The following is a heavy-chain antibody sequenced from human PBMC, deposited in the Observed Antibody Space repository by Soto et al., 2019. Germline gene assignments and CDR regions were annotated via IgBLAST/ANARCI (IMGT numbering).Heavy chain of an antibody. CDR1: GYTFTSYY. V-gene: IGHV1-46*01. J-gene: IGHJ4*02. Sequence: QVQLVQSGAEVKKPGASVKVSCKASGYTFTSYYMHWVRQAPGQGLEWMGIINPSGGSTSYAQKFQGRGTMTRDTSTSTVYMDLSSLRSEDTAVYYCARIAPVEMATDYWGQGTLVTVSS. D-gene: IGHD5-12*01. CDR2: INPSGGST. CDR3: ARIAPVEMATDY.